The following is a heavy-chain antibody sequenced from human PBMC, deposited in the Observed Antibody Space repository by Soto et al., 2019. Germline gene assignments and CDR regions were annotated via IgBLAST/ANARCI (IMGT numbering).Heavy chain of an antibody. CDR1: GYTFTSYG. Sequence: QLQLVQSGAEVKKPGASVKVSCKASGYTFTSYGITWVRQAPGQGLEWMGWISAYNGNTNYAQKLQGRVTMTTYTSTSTAYMELRSLRSADTAVYYCARGERQLVQHYYYGMDVWCQGTTVIVAS. CDR3: ARGERQLVQHYYYGMDV. CDR2: ISAYNGNT. V-gene: IGHV1-18*01. D-gene: IGHD6-13*01. J-gene: IGHJ6*02.